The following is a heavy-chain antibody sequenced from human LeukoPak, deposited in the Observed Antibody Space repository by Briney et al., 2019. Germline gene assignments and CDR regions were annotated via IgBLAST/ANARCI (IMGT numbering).Heavy chain of an antibody. Sequence: GGSLRLSCAASGFTFSSYWMHWVRQAPGKGLVWVSRINSDGNSTSYADSVKGRFTISRDNGKNTLYLQMNSLRAEDTAVYYCAREVIVVVPAAINWFDPWGQGTLVTVSS. CDR1: GFTFSSYW. J-gene: IGHJ5*02. CDR3: AREVIVVVPAAINWFDP. D-gene: IGHD2-2*01. CDR2: INSDGNST. V-gene: IGHV3-74*01.